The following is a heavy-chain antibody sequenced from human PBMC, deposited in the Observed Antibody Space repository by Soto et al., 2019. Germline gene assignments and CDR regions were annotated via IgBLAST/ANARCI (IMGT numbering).Heavy chain of an antibody. J-gene: IGHJ4*02. Sequence: EVRLVESGGGLVQPGGSLRLSCAAAGFTVSSTYMHWVRQAPGKGLEWVSLIYSGGSTYYADSVKGRFTISRDNSKNTLHLQINILRAEDTAVYYCARDIRLLGTFDYWGQGTLVTGSS. CDR3: ARDIRLLGTFDY. CDR2: IYSGGST. D-gene: IGHD3-16*01. V-gene: IGHV3-66*01. CDR1: GFTVSSTY.